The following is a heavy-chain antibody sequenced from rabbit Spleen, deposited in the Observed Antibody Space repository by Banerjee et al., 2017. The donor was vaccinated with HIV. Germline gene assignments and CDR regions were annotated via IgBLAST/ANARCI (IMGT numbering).Heavy chain of an antibody. D-gene: IGHD2-1*01. V-gene: IGHV1S40*01. CDR3: ARVDLTDDDYDL. CDR1: GFSFNSNYY. Sequence: QSLEESGGGLVQPGASLTLTCTASGFSFNSNYYMCWVRQAPGKGLEWIASVYGGSSGRIEFASCAKGRFTISKTSSSTVTLQMTSLTSADTATYFCARVDLTDDDYDLWGPGTLVTVS. CDR2: VYGGSSGRI. J-gene: IGHJ4*01.